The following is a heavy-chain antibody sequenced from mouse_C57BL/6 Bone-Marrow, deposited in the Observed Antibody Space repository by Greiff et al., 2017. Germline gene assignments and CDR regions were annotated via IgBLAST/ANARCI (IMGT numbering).Heavy chain of an antibody. J-gene: IGHJ2*01. Sequence: EVKVEESGGGLVKPGGSLKLSCAASGFTFSSYAMSWVRQTPEKRLEWVATISDGGSYTYYPDNVKGRFTISRDNAKNNLYLQMSHLKSEDTAMYYCAREGYYGSSYVDDFDYWGQGTTLTVSS. CDR1: GFTFSSYA. D-gene: IGHD1-1*01. CDR3: AREGYYGSSYVDDFDY. CDR2: ISDGGSYT. V-gene: IGHV5-4*01.